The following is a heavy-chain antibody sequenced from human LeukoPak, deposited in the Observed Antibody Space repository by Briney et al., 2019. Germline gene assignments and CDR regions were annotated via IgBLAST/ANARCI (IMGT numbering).Heavy chain of an antibody. Sequence: GASVKVSCKASGYTFTDYFMHWVRQAPGRGLEWMGWINPNSGGTHYAQKFQGRVTMTRDTSISTAYMELSRLRSDDTVVYYCARDPGYSSPRGDYWGQGTLVTVSS. CDR3: ARDPGYSSPRGDY. D-gene: IGHD5-18*01. V-gene: IGHV1-2*02. J-gene: IGHJ4*02. CDR1: GYTFTDYF. CDR2: INPNSGGT.